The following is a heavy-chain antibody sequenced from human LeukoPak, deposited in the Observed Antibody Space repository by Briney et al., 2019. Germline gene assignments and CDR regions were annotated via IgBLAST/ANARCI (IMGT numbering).Heavy chain of an antibody. Sequence: GESLKISCKDSGYSFTSYWIGWVRQMPGKGLEWMGIIYPGASHTRYSPSFQGQVTVSADKSISTAYLQWSSLKASDTAMYYCARSEGIVGQQGLDYWGQGTLVTVSS. D-gene: IGHD1-26*01. V-gene: IGHV5-51*01. J-gene: IGHJ4*02. CDR2: IYPGASHT. CDR3: ARSEGIVGQQGLDY. CDR1: GYSFTSYW.